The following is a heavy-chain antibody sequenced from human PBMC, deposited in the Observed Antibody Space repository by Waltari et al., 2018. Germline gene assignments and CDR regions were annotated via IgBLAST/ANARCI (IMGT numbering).Heavy chain of an antibody. CDR2: ISWNSGSI. V-gene: IGHV3-9*01. Sequence: EVQLVESGGGLVQPGRSLRLTCAASGFTFDDYAMHWVRQAPGKGLEWVSGISWNSGSIGYADSVKGRFTISRDNAKNTLYLQMNSLRADDTAVYYCAECRGVRGVIPFDYWGQGTLVTVSS. CDR1: GFTFDDYA. CDR3: AECRGVRGVIPFDY. J-gene: IGHJ4*02. D-gene: IGHD3-10*01.